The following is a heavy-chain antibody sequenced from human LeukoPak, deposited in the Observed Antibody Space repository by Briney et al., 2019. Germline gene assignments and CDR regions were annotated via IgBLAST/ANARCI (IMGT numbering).Heavy chain of an antibody. CDR1: GYPFTTYE. CDR2: VHPDTGYA. D-gene: IGHD1-14*01. CDR3: ARGPRNDP. Sequence: ASVKVSCKTSGYPFTTYEINWVRQAAGQGLEWMGWVHPDTGYADYAQKFQGRVTMTSDTAISTAYMELSSLRSDDTAVYFCARGPRNDPWGQGTLVTVSS. J-gene: IGHJ5*02. V-gene: IGHV1-8*01.